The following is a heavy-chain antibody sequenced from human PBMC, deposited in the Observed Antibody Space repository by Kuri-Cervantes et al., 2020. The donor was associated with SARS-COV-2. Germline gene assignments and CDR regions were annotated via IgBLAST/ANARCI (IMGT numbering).Heavy chain of an antibody. CDR1: GFTFSSYG. V-gene: IGHV3-33*01. CDR3: ARGLGYCSGGSCYSRSSSDY. D-gene: IGHD2-15*01. CDR2: IWYGGSNK. Sequence: GGSLRLSCAASGFTFSSYGMHWVRQAPGKGLEWVAVIWYGGSNKYYADSVKGRFTISRDNSKNSLYLQMNSLRAEDTAVYYCARGLGYCSGGSCYSRSSSDYWGQGTLVTVSS. J-gene: IGHJ4*02.